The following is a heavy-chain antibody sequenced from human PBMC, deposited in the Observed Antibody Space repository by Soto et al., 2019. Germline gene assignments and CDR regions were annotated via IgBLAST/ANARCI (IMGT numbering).Heavy chain of an antibody. CDR1: GDSVSSNSAA. V-gene: IGHV6-1*01. CDR3: ARGRRIMITFGGVIEDAFEI. D-gene: IGHD3-16*02. CDR2: TYYRSKWYN. Sequence: SQTLSLTCAISGDSVSSNSAAWNWIRQSPSRGLEWLGRTYYRSKWYNDYAVSVKSRITINPDTSKNQFSLQLNSVTPEDTAVYYCARGRRIMITFGGVIEDAFEIWGQGTMVTVSS. J-gene: IGHJ3*02.